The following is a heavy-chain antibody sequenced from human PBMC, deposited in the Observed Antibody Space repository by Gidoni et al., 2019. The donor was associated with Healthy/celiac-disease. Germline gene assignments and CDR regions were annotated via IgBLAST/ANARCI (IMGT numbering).Heavy chain of an antibody. D-gene: IGHD1-26*01. CDR2: ISSSSSYI. CDR3: ARVVGAPYYYGMDV. V-gene: IGHV3-21*01. J-gene: IGHJ6*02. CDR1: GFTFSSYS. Sequence: EVQLVESGGGLVKPGGSLRLSCAASGFTFSSYSMNWVRQAPGKGLEWVSSISSSSSYIYYADSVKGRFTISRDNAKNSLYLQMNSLRAEDTAVYYCARVVGAPYYYGMDVWGQGTTVTVSS.